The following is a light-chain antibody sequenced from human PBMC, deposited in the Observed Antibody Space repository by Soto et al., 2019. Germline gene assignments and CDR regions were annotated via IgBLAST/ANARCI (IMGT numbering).Light chain of an antibody. CDR1: QGIGNA. CDR2: GAS. Sequence: DIQMTQSPSSLSASVGDRVTISCRASQGIGNALGWYQQTPGKPPKVLIYGASNLQSGVPSRFRGSGSGTEFTLTISRLQPDDVQTYYCQQYNSYLITFGQGTRLEI. V-gene: IGKV1-17*01. CDR3: QQYNSYLIT. J-gene: IGKJ5*01.